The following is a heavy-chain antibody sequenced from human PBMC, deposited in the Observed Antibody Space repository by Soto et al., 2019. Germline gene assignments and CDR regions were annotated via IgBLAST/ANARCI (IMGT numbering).Heavy chain of an antibody. J-gene: IGHJ4*01. CDR1: GFTVSSNY. D-gene: IGHD4-4*01. V-gene: IGHV3-53*01. CDR2: IYSGGST. Sequence: GGSLRVSCAASGFTVSSNYMSWVRQAPGKGLEWVSVIYSGGSTYYADSVKGRFTISRDNSKDTVYLLMNRLRVEDTAVYYCARGGNFSFFDYWGHGTLVTVSS. CDR3: ARGGNFSFFDY.